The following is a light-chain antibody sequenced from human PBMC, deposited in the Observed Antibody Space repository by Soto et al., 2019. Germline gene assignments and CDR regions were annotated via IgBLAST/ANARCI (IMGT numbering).Light chain of an antibody. CDR1: QSVSSSY. Sequence: EIVLTQSPGTLSLSPGERATLPCRASQSVSSSYLAWYQQKPGQAPRLLIYGPSSRATGIPDRFSGSGSGTYFTLTSSRLEPEDFAVYYCQQYGSAPTFGGGTKVEIK. CDR2: GPS. V-gene: IGKV3-20*01. CDR3: QQYGSAPT. J-gene: IGKJ4*01.